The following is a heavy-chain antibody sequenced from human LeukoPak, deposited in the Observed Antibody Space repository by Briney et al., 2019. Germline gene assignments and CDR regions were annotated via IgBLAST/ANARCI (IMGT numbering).Heavy chain of an antibody. D-gene: IGHD4/OR15-4a*01. CDR2: IEHSGFT. CDR1: GGSFSGYY. J-gene: IGHJ4*02. CDR3: ARGPPRDYGTSGFYYNY. Sequence: SESLSLTCAVYGGSFSGYYWSWIRQPPGKGLGWIGEIEHSGFTIYNPSLKSRVAISEDTSKNQFSLKLSSVTAADTAVYYCARGPPRDYGTSGFYYNYWGQGTMVTVSS. V-gene: IGHV4-34*01.